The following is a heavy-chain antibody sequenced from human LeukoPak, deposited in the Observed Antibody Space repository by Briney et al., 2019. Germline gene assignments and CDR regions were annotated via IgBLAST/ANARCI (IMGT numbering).Heavy chain of an antibody. CDR2: INPSDDST. J-gene: IGHJ4*02. CDR3: ARAYYESSAYRHAVYFDY. D-gene: IGHD3-22*01. V-gene: IGHV1-46*01. CDR1: GYTFTSYG. Sequence: ASVKVSCKASGYTFTSYGISWARQAPGQGLEWMGIINPSDDSTRYAQKFQGRVTMTKDTSTNTVYMHLSSLSSDDTAVYYCARAYYESSAYRHAVYFDYWGQGTLVTVSS.